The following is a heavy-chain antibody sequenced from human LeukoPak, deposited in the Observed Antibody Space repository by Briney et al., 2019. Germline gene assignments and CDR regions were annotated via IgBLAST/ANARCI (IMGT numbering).Heavy chain of an antibody. V-gene: IGHV1-8*01. CDR3: ARGTKGYCRGASCYYIDY. CDR2: MNPNSGNT. D-gene: IGHD2-15*01. CDR1: GYTFTSYD. J-gene: IGHJ4*02. Sequence: GASVKVSCKASGYTFTSYDINWVRQATGQGLEWMGWMNPNSGNTGYAQKFQGRVTMTRNTSISTAYMELSSLRSEDTAVYYCARGTKGYCRGASCYYIDYWGQGALVTVSS.